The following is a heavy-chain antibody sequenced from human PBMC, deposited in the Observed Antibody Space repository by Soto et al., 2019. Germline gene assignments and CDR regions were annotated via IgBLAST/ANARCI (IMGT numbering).Heavy chain of an antibody. CDR3: ARDRRPRSAIDY. CDR2: IYYSGST. J-gene: IGHJ4*02. V-gene: IGHV4-30-4*01. CDR1: GGSISSGDYY. Sequence: SETLSLTCPVSGGSISSGDYYWSWIRQPPGKGLEWIGYIYYSGSTYYNPSLKSRVTISVDTSKNQFSLKLSSVTAADTAVYYCARDRRPRSAIDYWGQGTLVTVSS. D-gene: IGHD3-10*01.